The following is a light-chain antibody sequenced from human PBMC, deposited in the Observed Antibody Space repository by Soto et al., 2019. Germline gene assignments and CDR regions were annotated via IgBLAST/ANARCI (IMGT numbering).Light chain of an antibody. Sequence: QSALTQPASVSGSPGQSITISCTGTSIDVGSCNFVSWYQHHPGKAPKLLIYDVRNRPSGVSNPFSGSKSGNTASLTISGLQAEDEADYYCSSCTSSSTRVFGGGTKLTVL. CDR2: DVR. CDR1: SIDVGSCNF. CDR3: SSCTSSSTRV. V-gene: IGLV2-14*03. J-gene: IGLJ3*02.